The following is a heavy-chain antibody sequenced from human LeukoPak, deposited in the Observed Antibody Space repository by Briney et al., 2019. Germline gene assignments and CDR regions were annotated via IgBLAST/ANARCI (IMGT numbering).Heavy chain of an antibody. D-gene: IGHD2-2*01. CDR2: IKQDGSEK. CDR3: ARDSPSSTSWGY. J-gene: IGHJ4*02. Sequence: SGGSLRLSCAASGFTFSNAWMSWVRQAPGKGLEWVANIKQDGSEKYYVDSVKGRFTISRDNAKNSLYLQMNSLRAEDTAVYYCARDSPSSTSWGYWGQGTLVTVSS. V-gene: IGHV3-7*01. CDR1: GFTFSNAW.